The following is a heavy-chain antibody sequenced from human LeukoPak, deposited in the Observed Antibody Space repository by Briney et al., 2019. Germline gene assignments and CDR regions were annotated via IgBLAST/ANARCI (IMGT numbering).Heavy chain of an antibody. V-gene: IGHV4-59*01. CDR2: IYYSGST. J-gene: IGHJ4*02. CDR1: GGSISSYY. Sequence: SETLSLTCTVSGGSISSYYWSWIRQPPGKGLEWIGYIYYSGSTNYNPSLKSRVTISVDTSKNQFSLKLSSVTAADTAVYYCARGVIAAAGRTFDYWGQGTLVTVSS. D-gene: IGHD6-13*01. CDR3: ARGVIAAAGRTFDY.